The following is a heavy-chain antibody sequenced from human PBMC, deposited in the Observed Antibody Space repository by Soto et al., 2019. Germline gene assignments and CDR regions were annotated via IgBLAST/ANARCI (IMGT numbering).Heavy chain of an antibody. Sequence: QVQLQESGPGLVKPSQTLSLTCTVSGGSISSGGYYWSWIRQHPGQGLEWIGYTYYSGSTYYNPDLKSRVTISVATSTNRFSLKLSSVTAADTAVYYCAASCVGCGGFNYYGMDVWGQGTTVTVSS. D-gene: IGHD2-21*01. J-gene: IGHJ6*02. CDR3: AASCVGCGGFNYYGMDV. CDR2: TYYSGST. CDR1: GGSISSGGYY. V-gene: IGHV4-31*03.